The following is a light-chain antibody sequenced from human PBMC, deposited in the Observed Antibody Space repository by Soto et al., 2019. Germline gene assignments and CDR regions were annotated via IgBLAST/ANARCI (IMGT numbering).Light chain of an antibody. Sequence: EIVLTQSPGTLSLSPGERATLSCRASQSVSSSYLAWFQQKPGQAPRLLIYGASSRATGIPDRFSGSGSGTDFTLTISRLEPEDFAVYFCQQRSHWPPLTFGGGTKVEIK. CDR2: GAS. V-gene: IGKV3D-20*02. J-gene: IGKJ4*01. CDR3: QQRSHWPPLT. CDR1: QSVSSSY.